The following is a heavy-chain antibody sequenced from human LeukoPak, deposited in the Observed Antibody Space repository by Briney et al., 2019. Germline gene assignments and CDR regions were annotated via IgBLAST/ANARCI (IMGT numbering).Heavy chain of an antibody. CDR3: ARSSIIVGATTPFDY. D-gene: IGHD1-26*01. CDR1: GFTFSSYA. Sequence: GRSLRLSCAASGFTFSSYAMHWVRQAPGKGLEWVAVISYDGSNKYYADSVKGRFTISRDNSKNTLYLQMNSLRAEDTAVYYCARSSIIVGATTPFDYWGQGTLVTVSS. V-gene: IGHV3-30*04. CDR2: ISYDGSNK. J-gene: IGHJ4*02.